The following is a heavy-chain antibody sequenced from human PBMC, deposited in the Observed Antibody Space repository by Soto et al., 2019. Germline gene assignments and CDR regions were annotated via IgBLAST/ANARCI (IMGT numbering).Heavy chain of an antibody. Sequence: ASVKVSCKASGYTFTGYYMHWVRQAPGQGLEWMGWINPNSGGTNYAQKFQGWVTMTRDTSISTAYMELSRLRSDDTAVYYCARGPYYGSARYAFDIWGQGTMVTVSS. CDR2: INPNSGGT. D-gene: IGHD3-10*01. CDR1: GYTFTGYY. CDR3: ARGPYYGSARYAFDI. J-gene: IGHJ3*02. V-gene: IGHV1-2*04.